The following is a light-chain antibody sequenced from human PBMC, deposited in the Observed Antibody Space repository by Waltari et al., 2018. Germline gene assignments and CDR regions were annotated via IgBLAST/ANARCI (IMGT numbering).Light chain of an antibody. J-gene: IGKJ4*01. CDR1: QIISTSY. Sequence: EIVLTQSPGTLSLSPGERASLSCRASQIISTSYLAWYQQKPGQAPRLLIYDASRRATGIPDRFSGSGSGTDFTLTISRLEPEDFAVYYSQKYGSTPRPFGGGTKVEIK. CDR2: DAS. CDR3: QKYGSTPRP. V-gene: IGKV3-20*01.